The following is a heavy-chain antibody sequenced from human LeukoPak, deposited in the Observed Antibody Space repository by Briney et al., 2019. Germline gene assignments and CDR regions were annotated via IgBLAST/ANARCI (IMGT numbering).Heavy chain of an antibody. J-gene: IGHJ4*02. CDR2: IYYSGST. Sequence: PSQTLSLTCTVSGGSISSGGYYWSWTRHHPGRGLGWIGYIYYSGSTYYSPALKSRVTISVDTSKNQFSLKLSSVTAADTAVYYCARRLSGSYAFDYWGQGTLVTVSS. V-gene: IGHV4-31*03. CDR3: ARRLSGSYAFDY. D-gene: IGHD1-26*01. CDR1: GGSISSGGYY.